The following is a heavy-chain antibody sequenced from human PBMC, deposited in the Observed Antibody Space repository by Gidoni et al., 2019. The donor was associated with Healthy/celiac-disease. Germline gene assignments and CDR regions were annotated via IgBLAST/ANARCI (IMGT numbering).Heavy chain of an antibody. V-gene: IGHV3-20*01. CDR1: AFTLADYG. Sequence: EVQLVESGGGVVRRGGSRRLACAACAFTLADYGMSWVRQAPGKGLEWVSGINWNGGSTGYADSVKGRFTISRDNAKNSLYLQMNSLRAEDTALYHCARDVRQQLVLGDAFDIWGQGTMVTVSS. CDR3: ARDVRQQLVLGDAFDI. D-gene: IGHD6-13*01. CDR2: INWNGGST. J-gene: IGHJ3*02.